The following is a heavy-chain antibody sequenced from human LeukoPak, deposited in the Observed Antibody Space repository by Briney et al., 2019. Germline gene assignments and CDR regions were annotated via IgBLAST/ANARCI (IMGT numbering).Heavy chain of an antibody. CDR2: IYYSGST. J-gene: IGHJ2*01. D-gene: IGHD2-21*01. Sequence: PSQTLSLTCTVSGGSISSGDYYWSWIRQPPGKGLEWIGYIYYSGSTYYNPSLKSRVTISVDTSKNQFSLKPSSVTAADTAVYYCARALGRVVVIAAAFDLWGRGTLVTVSS. CDR1: GGSISSGDYY. CDR3: ARALGRVVVIAAAFDL. V-gene: IGHV4-30-4*08.